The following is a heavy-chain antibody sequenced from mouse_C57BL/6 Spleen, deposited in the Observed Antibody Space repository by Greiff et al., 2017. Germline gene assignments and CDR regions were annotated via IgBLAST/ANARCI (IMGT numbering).Heavy chain of an antibody. J-gene: IGHJ3*01. CDR3: ARGDSNYTFAY. CDR2: IYPGGGYT. D-gene: IGHD2-5*01. V-gene: IGHV1-63*01. Sequence: QVQLQQSGAELVRPGTSVKMSCKASGYTFTNYWIGWAKQRPGHGLEWIGDIYPGGGYTNYNEKFKGKATLTADKSSSTAYMQFSSLTSEDSAIYYCARGDSNYTFAYWGQGTLVTVSA. CDR1: GYTFTNYW.